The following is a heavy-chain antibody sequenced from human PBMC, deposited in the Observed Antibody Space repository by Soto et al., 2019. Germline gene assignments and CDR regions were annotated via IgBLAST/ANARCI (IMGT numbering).Heavy chain of an antibody. CDR3: ARTKMLRREAPRNTYCSSTSCYHPKGDWFDP. D-gene: IGHD2-2*01. V-gene: IGHV4-34*01. J-gene: IGHJ5*02. Sequence: SETLSLTCAVYGGSFSGYYWSWIRQPPGKGLEWIGEINHSGSTNYNPSLKSRVTISVDTSKNQFSLKLSSVTAADTAVYYCARTKMLRREAPRNTYCSSTSCYHPKGDWFDPWGQGTLVTVSS. CDR2: INHSGST. CDR1: GGSFSGYY.